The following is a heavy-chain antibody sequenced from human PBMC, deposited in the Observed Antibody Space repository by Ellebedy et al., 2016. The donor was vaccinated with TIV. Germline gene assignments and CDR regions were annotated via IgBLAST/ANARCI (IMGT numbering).Heavy chain of an antibody. CDR3: ARVKGITIFGVAFDI. CDR2: IYYSGST. Sequence: SETLSLTXTVSGASVSSGSYYWSWIRQPPGKGLEWIGYIYYSGSTNYNPSLKSRVTISVDTSKNQFSLKLSSVTAADTAVYYCARVKGITIFGVAFDIWGQGTMVTVSS. CDR1: GASVSSGSYY. J-gene: IGHJ3*02. V-gene: IGHV4-61*01. D-gene: IGHD3-3*01.